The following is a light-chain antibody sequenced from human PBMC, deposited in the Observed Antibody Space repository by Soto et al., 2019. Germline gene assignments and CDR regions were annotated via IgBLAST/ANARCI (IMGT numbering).Light chain of an antibody. CDR1: QSLSSSS. J-gene: IGKJ1*01. CDR3: QQYDSSPRT. V-gene: IGKV3-20*01. CDR2: GAS. Sequence: EIVMTQSPATPSVSPGERGTLSCRASQSLSSSSLAWYQQKPGQAPRLLISGASSRAADIPDRFSGSGSGTDFTLTINRLEPEDFAVYYCQQYDSSPRTFGQGTKVDIK.